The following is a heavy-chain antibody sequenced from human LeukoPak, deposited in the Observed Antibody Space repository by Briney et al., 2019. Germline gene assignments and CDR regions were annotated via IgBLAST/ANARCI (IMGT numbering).Heavy chain of an antibody. V-gene: IGHV1-8*03. CDR1: GYTFTSYD. CDR3: AADLGFRCTNGVCLDY. CDR2: MNPNSGNT. Sequence: ASVKVSCKASGYTFTSYDINWVRQATGQGLEWMGWMNPNSGNTGYAQKFQGRVTITRDMSTSTAYMELSSLRSEDTAVYYCAADLGFRCTNGVCLDYWGQGTLVTVSS. D-gene: IGHD2-8*01. J-gene: IGHJ4*02.